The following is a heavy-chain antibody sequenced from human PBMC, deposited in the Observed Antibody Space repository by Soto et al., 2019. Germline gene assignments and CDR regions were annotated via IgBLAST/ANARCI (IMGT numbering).Heavy chain of an antibody. CDR2: IYYSGST. CDR3: ARGHYGSGSYYLDP. CDR1: GGSISSYY. Sequence: PSETLSLTCTVSGGSISSYYWSWIRQPPGKGLEWIGYIYYSGSTNYNPSLKSRVTISVDTSKNQFSLKLSSVTAADTAVYYCARGHYGSGSYYLDPGGKGTLVTVSS. D-gene: IGHD3-10*01. J-gene: IGHJ5*02. V-gene: IGHV4-59*08.